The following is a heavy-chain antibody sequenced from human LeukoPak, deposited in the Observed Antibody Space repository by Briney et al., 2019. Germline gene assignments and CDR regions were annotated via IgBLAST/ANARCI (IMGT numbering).Heavy chain of an antibody. CDR1: GFTFSNYE. D-gene: IGHD4-23*01. CDR3: AKLPTVVTSAADY. CDR2: ISSSGSTI. Sequence: GGSLRLSCAASGFTFSNYEMNWVRQAPGKGLEWVSYISSSGSTIYCADSVKGRFTISRDNAKNSLYLQMNSLRAEDTAVYFCAKLPTVVTSAADYWGQGSLVTVSS. V-gene: IGHV3-48*03. J-gene: IGHJ4*02.